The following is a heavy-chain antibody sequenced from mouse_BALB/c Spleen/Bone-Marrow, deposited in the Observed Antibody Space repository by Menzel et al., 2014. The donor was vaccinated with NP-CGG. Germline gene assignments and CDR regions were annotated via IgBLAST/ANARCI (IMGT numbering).Heavy chain of an antibody. Sequence: QVHLQQSGPGLVAPSQSLSITCTVSGFSLTSYGVHWVRQPPGKGLEWLGVIWAGGSTNYNSALMSRLSISKDNSKSQVFLKMNSLQTDDTAMYYCARDRGGYYGNYHYAMYYWGQGTSVTVSS. CDR1: GFSLTSYG. D-gene: IGHD2-1*01. V-gene: IGHV2-9*02. J-gene: IGHJ4*01. CDR2: IWAGGST. CDR3: ARDRGGYYGNYHYAMYY.